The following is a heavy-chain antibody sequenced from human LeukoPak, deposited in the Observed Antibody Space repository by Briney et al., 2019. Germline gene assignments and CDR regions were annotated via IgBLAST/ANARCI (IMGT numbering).Heavy chain of an antibody. CDR2: ISGYNGNT. Sequence: ASVKVSCKASGYTFISYGSSWVRQAPGQGLEGMGWISGYNGNTNYAQNLQARVTMTTDTSTSTAYMELRSLRSDDTAVYYCARGLGVVTAQSEQPKPRYFDLWGRGTQVTVSS. J-gene: IGHJ2*01. CDR1: GYTFISYG. CDR3: ARGLGVVTAQSEQPKPRYFDL. V-gene: IGHV1-18*01. D-gene: IGHD2-21*02.